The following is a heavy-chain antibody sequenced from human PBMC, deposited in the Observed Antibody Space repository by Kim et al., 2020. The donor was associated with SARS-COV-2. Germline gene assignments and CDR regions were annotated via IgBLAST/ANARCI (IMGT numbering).Heavy chain of an antibody. J-gene: IGHJ6*02. CDR2: ISSSSSYT. CDR1: GFTFSDYY. CDR3: ARRRYYYDSSGYFYGMDV. Sequence: GGSLRLSCAASGFTFSDYYMSWIRQAPGKGLEWVSYISSSSSYTNYADSVKGRFTISRDNAKNSLYLQMNSLRAEDTAVYYCARRRYYYDSSGYFYGMDVWGQGTTVTVSS. V-gene: IGHV3-11*03. D-gene: IGHD3-22*01.